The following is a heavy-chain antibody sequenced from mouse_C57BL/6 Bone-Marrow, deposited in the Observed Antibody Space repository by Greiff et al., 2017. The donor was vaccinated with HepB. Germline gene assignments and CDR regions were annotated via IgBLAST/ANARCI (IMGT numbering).Heavy chain of an antibody. J-gene: IGHJ4*01. V-gene: IGHV5-6*02. CDR1: GFTFSSYG. D-gene: IGHD2-5*01. CDR2: ISSGGSYT. Sequence: EVKVVESGGDLVKPGGSLKLSCAASGFTFSSYGMSWVRQTPDKRLEWVATISSGGSYTYYPDSVKGRFTISRDNAKNTLYLQMSSLKSEDTAMYYCARRYYSNYYAMDYWGQGTSVTVSS. CDR3: ARRYYSNYYAMDY.